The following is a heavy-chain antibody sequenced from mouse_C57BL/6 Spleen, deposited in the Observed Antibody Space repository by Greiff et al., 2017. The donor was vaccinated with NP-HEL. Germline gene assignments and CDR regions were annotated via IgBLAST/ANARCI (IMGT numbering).Heavy chain of an antibody. D-gene: IGHD2-3*01. CDR3: ARHSRYDGPMDY. Sequence: VKLMESGPGLVAPSQSLSITCTVSGFSLTSYGVHWVRQPPGKGLEWLVVIWSDGSTTYNSALKSRLSISKDNAKSQVFLKMNSLQTDDTAMYYCARHSRYDGPMDYWGQGTSVTVSS. CDR2: IWSDGST. J-gene: IGHJ4*01. CDR1: GFSLTSYG. V-gene: IGHV2-6-1*01.